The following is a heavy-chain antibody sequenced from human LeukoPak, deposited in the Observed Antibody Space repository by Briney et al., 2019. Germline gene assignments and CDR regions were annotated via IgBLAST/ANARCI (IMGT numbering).Heavy chain of an antibody. D-gene: IGHD3-10*01. J-gene: IGHJ6*02. V-gene: IGHV1-2*02. CDR1: GYTFTGYY. CDR3: ARYGLHYYYYGMDV. CDR2: INPNSGGT. Sequence: ASVKVSCKASGYTFTGYYMHWVRQAPGQGLEWLGWINPNSGGTNYAQKFQGRVTMTRDTSISTAYMELSRLRSDDTAVYYCARYGLHYYYYGMDVWGQGTTVTVSS.